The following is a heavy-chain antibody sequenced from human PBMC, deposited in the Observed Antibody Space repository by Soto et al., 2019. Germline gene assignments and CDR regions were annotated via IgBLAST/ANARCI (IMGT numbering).Heavy chain of an antibody. J-gene: IGHJ6*02. CDR3: TRDLDGSGYPDYYYYGMDV. CDR2: ISSSGSTI. V-gene: IGHV3-11*01. CDR1: GFTFSDYY. Sequence: PGGSLRLSCAASGFTFSDYYMSWIRPAPGKGLEWVSYISSSGSTIYYADSVKGRCTISRYNAKNSRYLQMNNLRAKDTAVNYCTRDLDGSGYPDYYYYGMDVWGQGTTGNVSS. D-gene: IGHD3-22*01.